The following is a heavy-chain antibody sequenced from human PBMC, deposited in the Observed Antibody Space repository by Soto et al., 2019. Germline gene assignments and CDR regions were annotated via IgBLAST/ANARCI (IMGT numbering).Heavy chain of an antibody. J-gene: IGHJ4*02. V-gene: IGHV1-18*01. CDR2: ISAYNGNT. D-gene: IGHD5-18*01. CDR1: GYTFTSYG. CDR3: ARVWGGMATAN. Sequence: QVQLVQSGAEVKKPGASVQVSCKASGYTFTSYGIIWVRQAPGQGLEWLGWISAYNGNTKYAQKLQGRVTMTTDTITSTADMELWRFKSDDTDVYYWARVWGGMATANWGQGTLVTVSS.